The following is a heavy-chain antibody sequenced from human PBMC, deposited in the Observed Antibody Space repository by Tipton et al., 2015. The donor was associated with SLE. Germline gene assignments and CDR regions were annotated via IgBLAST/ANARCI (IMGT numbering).Heavy chain of an antibody. CDR3: ASFDP. CDR1: GGSISSNIW. CDR2: IFHSGTT. J-gene: IGHJ5*02. V-gene: IGHV4-4*01. Sequence: TLSLTCAVSGGSISSNIWWSWVRQPPGKGLEWIGEIFHSGTTNYNPSLKSRVTISIDKSKNQFSLKLTSMTAADTAIYFCASFDPWGQGTLVTVSS.